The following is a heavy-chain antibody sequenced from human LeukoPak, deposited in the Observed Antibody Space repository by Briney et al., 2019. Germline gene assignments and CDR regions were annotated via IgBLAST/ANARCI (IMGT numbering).Heavy chain of an antibody. V-gene: IGHV3-23*01. J-gene: IGHJ5*02. CDR3: ARGDYGDYLRP. CDR1: GFTFSSYG. CDR2: ISGSGGST. D-gene: IGHD4-17*01. Sequence: GGTLRLSCAASGFTFSSYGMSWVRQAPGKGLEWVSAISGSGGSTYYADSVKGRFTISRDNSKNTLYLQMNSLRAEDTAVYYCARGDYGDYLRPWGQGTLVTVSS.